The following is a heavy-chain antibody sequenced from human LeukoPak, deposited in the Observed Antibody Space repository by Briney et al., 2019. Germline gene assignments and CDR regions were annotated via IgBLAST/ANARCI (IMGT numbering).Heavy chain of an antibody. J-gene: IGHJ4*02. V-gene: IGHV3-74*01. CDR2: ICPDGTVT. CDR1: GFTFSTYC. CDR3: VRDFRSADY. Sequence: GGSLRLSGAASGFTFSTYCMHWVRQAPGKGPMWVSRICPDGTVTNYADSVKARFIISRDNARNTVYLQMNSLRVEDTAVYYCVRDFRSADYWGQGTLVTVSS.